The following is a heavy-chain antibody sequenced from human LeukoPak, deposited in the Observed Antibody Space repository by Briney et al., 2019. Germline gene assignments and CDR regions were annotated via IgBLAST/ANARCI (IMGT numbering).Heavy chain of an antibody. CDR2: IRSKANSYAT. J-gene: IGHJ4*02. Sequence: GGSLRLSCAASGFTFSGSAMHWVRQASGKGLEWVGRIRSKANSYATAYAASVKGRFTISRDDSKNTAYLQMNSLKTEDTAVYYCTRLGDYYDSSGYYYYFDYWGQGTLVTVSS. V-gene: IGHV3-73*01. CDR1: GFTFSGSA. D-gene: IGHD3-22*01. CDR3: TRLGDYYDSSGYYYYFDY.